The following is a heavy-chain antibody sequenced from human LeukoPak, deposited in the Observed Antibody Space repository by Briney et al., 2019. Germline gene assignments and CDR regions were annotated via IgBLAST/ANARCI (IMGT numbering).Heavy chain of an antibody. CDR1: GFTFSDHY. J-gene: IGHJ4*02. CDR2: TRNKANSYTT. D-gene: IGHD4-17*01. CDR3: ARVGDYGDYF. V-gene: IGHV3-72*01. Sequence: GGSLRLSCAASGFTFSDHYMDWVRQAPGKGLEWVGRTRNKANSYTTEYAASVKGRFTISRDDSKNSLYLQMNSLKTEDTAVYYCARVGDYGDYFWGQGTLVTVSP.